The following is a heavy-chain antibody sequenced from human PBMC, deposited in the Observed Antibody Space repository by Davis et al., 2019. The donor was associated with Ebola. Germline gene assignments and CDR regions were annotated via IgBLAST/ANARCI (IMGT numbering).Heavy chain of an antibody. CDR2: INHSGST. CDR1: GGSFSGYY. D-gene: IGHD1-26*01. Sequence: MPSETLSLTCAVYGGSFSGYYWSWIRQPPGKGLEWIGEINHSGSTNYNPSLKSRVIISVDTSKNQFSLKLSSVTAADTAVYYCARVIVGATTLDYWGQGTLVTVSS. CDR3: ARVIVGATTLDY. J-gene: IGHJ4*02. V-gene: IGHV4-34*01.